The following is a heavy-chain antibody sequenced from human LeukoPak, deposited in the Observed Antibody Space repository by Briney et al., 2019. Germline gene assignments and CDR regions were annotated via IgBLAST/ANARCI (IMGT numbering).Heavy chain of an antibody. Sequence: ASVNVSCKASVYSFTGYCKHWVRLAPAPGLEWMGWVNPNSGGTNYAQQSLGWVTMTRVTSISTAYMELSRLRSDDTAVYYWARGGLIAVAGSRDAFDIWGHGTMVTVSS. J-gene: IGHJ3*02. CDR3: ARGGLIAVAGSRDAFDI. D-gene: IGHD6-19*01. V-gene: IGHV1-2*04. CDR2: VNPNSGGT. CDR1: VYSFTGYC.